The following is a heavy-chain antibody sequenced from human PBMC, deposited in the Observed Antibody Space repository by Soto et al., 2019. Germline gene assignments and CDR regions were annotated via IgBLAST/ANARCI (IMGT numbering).Heavy chain of an antibody. D-gene: IGHD2-2*01. Sequence: PSETLSLTCTVSGGSISSGDYYWSWICQPPGKGLEWIGYSYYSGSTYYNPSLKSRVTISVDTSKNQFSLKLSSVTAADTAVYYCDRRVAVVPGGNYYFYGMDVWGPGATVTVYS. CDR2: SYYSGST. CDR3: DRRVAVVPGGNYYFYGMDV. V-gene: IGHV4-30-4*01. J-gene: IGHJ6*02. CDR1: GGSISSGDYY.